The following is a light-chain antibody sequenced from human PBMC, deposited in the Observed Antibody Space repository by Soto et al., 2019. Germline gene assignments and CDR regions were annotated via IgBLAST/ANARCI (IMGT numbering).Light chain of an antibody. CDR3: QAWDSSTVV. V-gene: IGLV3-1*01. J-gene: IGLJ2*01. CDR1: KLGDKY. Sequence: SYELTQPPSVSVSPGQTASITCSGDKLGDKYVCWYQQKPGQSPVLVIYQDTKRPSGIPGRFSGSNSGNTATLTISGTQAMDEADYYCQAWDSSTVVFGGGTKLTVL. CDR2: QDT.